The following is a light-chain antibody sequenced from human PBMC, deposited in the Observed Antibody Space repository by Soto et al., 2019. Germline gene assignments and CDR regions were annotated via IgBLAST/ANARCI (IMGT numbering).Light chain of an antibody. V-gene: IGKV3-11*01. Sequence: EIVLTQSPATLSLSPGERATLSCRASESIRTFLAWYQQKPGQAPRLLIYGASNRATGIPAGFSGSGSGADFSLTISSLEPEDFAVYYCQQRSNWPPYTFGHGTKLEIK. CDR3: QQRSNWPPYT. J-gene: IGKJ2*01. CDR1: ESIRTF. CDR2: GAS.